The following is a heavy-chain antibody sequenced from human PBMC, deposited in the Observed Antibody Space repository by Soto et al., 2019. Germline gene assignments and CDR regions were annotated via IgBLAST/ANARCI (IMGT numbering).Heavy chain of an antibody. J-gene: IGHJ4*02. CDR3: ARRAAIFFDY. CDR1: GDSISTYY. V-gene: IGHV4-59*08. CDR2: IYYSGST. Sequence: KPSETLSLTCTVSGDSISTYYWSWIWQPPGKGLEWIGYIYYSGSTNYNPSLKSRVTMSINTSKNQFSLNLSSVTAADTAVYYCARRAAIFFDYWGQGTLVTVSS.